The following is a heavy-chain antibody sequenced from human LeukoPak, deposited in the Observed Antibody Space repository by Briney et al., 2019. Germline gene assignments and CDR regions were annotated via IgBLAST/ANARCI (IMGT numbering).Heavy chain of an antibody. CDR2: ISYDGSNK. Sequence: AGTSLRLSCATSGFTLSSYVMHWGRQAPGHGLEWVAVISYDGSNKYYADSVKGRFTISRDNSKNTLYLQMNSLRPEDTSVYYCAKTGSGWYFDYWGQGTLVTVSS. J-gene: IGHJ4*02. D-gene: IGHD6-19*01. CDR3: AKTGSGWYFDY. CDR1: GFTLSSYV. V-gene: IGHV3-30*18.